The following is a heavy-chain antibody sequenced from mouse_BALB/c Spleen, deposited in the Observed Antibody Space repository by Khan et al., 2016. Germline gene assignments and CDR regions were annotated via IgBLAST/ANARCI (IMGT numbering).Heavy chain of an antibody. CDR2: INTYTGEP. J-gene: IGHJ3*01. Sequence: QIQLLQSGPELKKPGETVKISCKAAGYTFTNYGMNWVKQAPGKGLKWMGWINTYTGEPTYADDFKGRFAFSLETSASTAYLQINNLKNEDTATXFCASYWFAYWGQGTLVTVSA. V-gene: IGHV9-3-1*01. CDR1: GYTFTNYG. CDR3: ASYWFAY.